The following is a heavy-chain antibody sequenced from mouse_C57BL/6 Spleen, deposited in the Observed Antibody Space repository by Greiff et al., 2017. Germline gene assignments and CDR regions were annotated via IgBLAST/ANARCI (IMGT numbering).Heavy chain of an antibody. CDR2: ISSGSSTI. J-gene: IGHJ4*01. V-gene: IGHV5-17*01. CDR3: AREDSYYYGSSYDYAMDY. D-gene: IGHD1-1*01. CDR1: GFTFSDYG. Sequence: EVQGVESGGGLVKPGGSLKLSCAASGFTFSDYGMHWVRQAPEKGLEWVAYISSGSSTIYYADTVKGRFTISRDNAKTTLFLQMTSLRSEDTAMYYCAREDSYYYGSSYDYAMDYWGQGTSVTVSS.